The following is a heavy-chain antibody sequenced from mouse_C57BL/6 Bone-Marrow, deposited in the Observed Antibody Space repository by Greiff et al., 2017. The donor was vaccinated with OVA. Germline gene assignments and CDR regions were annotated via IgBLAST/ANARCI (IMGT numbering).Heavy chain of an antibody. CDR1: GYTFTSYW. J-gene: IGHJ2*01. CDR2: IYHGSGST. D-gene: IGHD2-4*01. V-gene: IGHV1-55*01. CDR3: ARAGFYYDYDVDY. Sequence: QVQLQQPGAELVKPGASVKMSCKASGYTFTSYWITWVKQRPGQGLEWIGDIYHGSGSTNYNEKFKSKATLTVDTSSSTAYMQLSSLTSEDSAVYYCARAGFYYDYDVDYWGQGTTLTVSS.